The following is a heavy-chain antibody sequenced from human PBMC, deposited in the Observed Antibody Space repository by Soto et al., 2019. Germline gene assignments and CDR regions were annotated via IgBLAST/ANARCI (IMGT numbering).Heavy chain of an antibody. D-gene: IGHD2-15*01. CDR2: IYKSATT. V-gene: IGHV4-30-4*01. Sequence: SETLSLTCSVSGDSISTVDYFWAWIRQPPGQALEYIGYIYKSATTYYNPSFEGRVAISLDTSKSHFSLNVTSVTAADTAVYFCARGRYCLTGRCFPNWLDSWGQGPLVTVSS. CDR1: GDSISTVDYF. CDR3: ARGRYCLTGRCFPNWLDS. J-gene: IGHJ5*01.